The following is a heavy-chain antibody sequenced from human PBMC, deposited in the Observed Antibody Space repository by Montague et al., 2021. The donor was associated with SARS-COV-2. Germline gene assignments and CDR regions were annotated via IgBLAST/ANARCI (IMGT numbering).Heavy chain of an antibody. Sequence: SETLSLTCAVSGVSITSTNWWSLVRPPPGKGLEWIGEISYGGIATYHPSLKSRATISMNRSRNLFSLKLSSVTAADTAIYYCAGKVLTVPADYWGQGTLVTVS. V-gene: IGHV4-4*02. CDR1: GVSITSTNW. CDR3: AGKVLTVPADY. D-gene: IGHD4-11*01. J-gene: IGHJ4*02. CDR2: ISYGGIA.